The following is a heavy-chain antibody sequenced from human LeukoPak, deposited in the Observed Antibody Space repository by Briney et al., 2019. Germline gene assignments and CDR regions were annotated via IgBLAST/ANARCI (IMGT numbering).Heavy chain of an antibody. D-gene: IGHD3-22*01. J-gene: IGHJ4*02. Sequence: SETLSLTCTVSGGSISSGGYYWSWIRQHPGKGLEWIGYIYYSGSTYYNPSLKSRVTISVDTSKNQFSLKLSSVTAADTAVYYCAGDAYYYDSSGYYALDYWGQGTLVTVSS. CDR3: AGDAYYYDSSGYYALDY. CDR1: GGSISSGGYY. CDR2: IYYSGST. V-gene: IGHV4-31*03.